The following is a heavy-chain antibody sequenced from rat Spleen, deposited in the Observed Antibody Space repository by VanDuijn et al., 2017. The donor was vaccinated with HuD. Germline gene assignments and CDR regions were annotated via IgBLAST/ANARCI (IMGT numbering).Heavy chain of an antibody. V-gene: IGHV5-31*01. Sequence: EVQLVESGGGLVQPGRSLKLSCVASGCTFNNYWMTWIRQAPGKGLEWVASIINTGGSTYYPDSVKGRFTISRDNAKSTLYLQMNSLRSEDTATYYCTRGITIAAISTFDYWGQGVMVTVSS. D-gene: IGHD1-2*01. CDR3: TRGITIAAISTFDY. CDR2: IINTGGST. J-gene: IGHJ2*01. CDR1: GCTFNNYW.